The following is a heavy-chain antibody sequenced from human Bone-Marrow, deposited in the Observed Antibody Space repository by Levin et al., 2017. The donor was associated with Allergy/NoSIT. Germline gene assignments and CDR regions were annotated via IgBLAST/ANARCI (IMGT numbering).Heavy chain of an antibody. V-gene: IGHV3-30*04. CDR1: GFTFSSYA. D-gene: IGHD3-10*01. Sequence: PAGGSLRLSCAASGFTFSSYAMHWVRQAPGKGLEWVAVISYDGSNKYYADSVKGRFTISRDNSKNTLYLQMNSLRAEDTAVYYCARDPRSRRPANWFDPWGQGTLVTVSS. CDR2: ISYDGSNK. CDR3: ARDPRSRRPANWFDP. J-gene: IGHJ5*02.